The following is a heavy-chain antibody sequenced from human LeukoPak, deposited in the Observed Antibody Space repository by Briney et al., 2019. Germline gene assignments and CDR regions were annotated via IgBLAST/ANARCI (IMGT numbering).Heavy chain of an antibody. CDR3: AKDYCSSTSCYADY. Sequence: GGSLRLSCAASGFTFSSYSMNWVRQAPGKGLEWVSYISSSSSTIYYADSVKGRFTISRDNAKNSLYLQMNSLRAEDTAVYYCAKDYCSSTSCYADYWGQGTLVTVSS. CDR2: ISSSSSTI. D-gene: IGHD2-2*01. CDR1: GFTFSSYS. J-gene: IGHJ4*02. V-gene: IGHV3-48*04.